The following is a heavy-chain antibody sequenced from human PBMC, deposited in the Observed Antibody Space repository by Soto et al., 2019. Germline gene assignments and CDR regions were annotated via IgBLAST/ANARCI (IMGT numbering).Heavy chain of an antibody. Sequence: PSETLSLTCTVSNGSISSGGYSWNWIRQTPGKGLEWIGYIYPTGKTYYNPSLRNRATLSIDTSQNQFSLQLTSVTAADTAVYYCARAPPGPAPRWGVWGHGTTVTVSS. CDR3: ARAPPGPAPRWGV. V-gene: IGHV4-30-2*01. D-gene: IGHD3-16*01. CDR2: IYPTGKT. J-gene: IGHJ6*02. CDR1: NGSISSGGYS.